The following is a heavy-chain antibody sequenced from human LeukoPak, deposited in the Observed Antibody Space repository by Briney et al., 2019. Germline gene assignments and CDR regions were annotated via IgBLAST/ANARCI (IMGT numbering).Heavy chain of an antibody. CDR3: ASASSHRIAAGGDY. Sequence: PGGSLRLSCAASGFTFSNYWMRWVRQAPGKGLVWVSRINSDGSSRSHADSVKGRFTISRDNAKKALYLQMTSLRTEDTAVYYCASASSHRIAAGGDYWGQGALVTVSS. CDR2: INSDGSSR. V-gene: IGHV3-74*01. CDR1: GFTFSNYW. J-gene: IGHJ4*02. D-gene: IGHD6-13*01.